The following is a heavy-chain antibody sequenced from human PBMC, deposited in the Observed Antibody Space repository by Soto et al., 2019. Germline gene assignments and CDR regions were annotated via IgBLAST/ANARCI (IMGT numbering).Heavy chain of an antibody. CDR1: GGSFSGYS. CDR2: INHSGST. J-gene: IGHJ3*02. V-gene: IGHV4-34*01. Sequence: QVQLQQWGAGLLKPSETLSLTCSVYGGSFSGYSWSWIRQTPGKGLEWIGEINHSGSTTYNPSLESRVTISGDKSRNQFSLKLNFVTAADTAMYFCARNRAFDIWGQGTLVTVSS. CDR3: ARNRAFDI.